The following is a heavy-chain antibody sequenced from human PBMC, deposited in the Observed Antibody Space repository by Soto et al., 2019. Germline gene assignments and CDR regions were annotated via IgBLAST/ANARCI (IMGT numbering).Heavy chain of an antibody. CDR2: ISSSDTYT. Sequence: GGSLRPPCGAAGLTLRDKDMSGIRQAPGKGLESLAYISSSDTYTNYYPDSVKARFTIARDTAKTSLYLQMTSLRAEDTALYYCARDEPGRALSYWYFNVWGRGTRGTVSA. CDR3: ARDEPGRALSYWYFNV. V-gene: IGHV3-11*06. CDR1: GLTLRDKD. J-gene: IGHJ2*01.